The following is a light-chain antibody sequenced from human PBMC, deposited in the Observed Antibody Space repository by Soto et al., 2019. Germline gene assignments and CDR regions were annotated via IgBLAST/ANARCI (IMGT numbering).Light chain of an antibody. CDR1: QSISSW. V-gene: IGKV1-5*03. J-gene: IGKJ5*01. Sequence: DIQMTQSPSTLSASVGDRVTITCRASQSISSWLAWYQQKPGKAPKLLIYKASSLESGVPSRFSGSGSGTEFTHTISSLQPDDFATYYCQQYNSWITFGQGTRLEIK. CDR3: QQYNSWIT. CDR2: KAS.